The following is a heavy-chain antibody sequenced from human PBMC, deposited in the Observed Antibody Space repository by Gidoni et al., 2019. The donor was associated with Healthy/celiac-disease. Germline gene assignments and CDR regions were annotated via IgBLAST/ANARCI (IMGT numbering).Heavy chain of an antibody. J-gene: IGHJ5*02. V-gene: IGHV4-30-4*01. CDR3: ARYGGQNKNDWFDP. CDR1: GGSSSSGDYY. CDR2: IYYSGST. D-gene: IGHD4-17*01. Sequence: QVQLQESGPGRVKPAQTLSLTCTVSGGSSSSGDYYWSWIRQPPGKGLEWIGYIYYSGSTYYNPSLKSRVTISVDTSKNQFSLKLSSVTAADTAVYYCARYGGQNKNDWFDPWGQGTLVTVSS.